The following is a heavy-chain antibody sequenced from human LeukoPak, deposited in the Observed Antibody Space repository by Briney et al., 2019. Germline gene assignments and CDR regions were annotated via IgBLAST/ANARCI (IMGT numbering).Heavy chain of an antibody. D-gene: IGHD3-3*01. V-gene: IGHV1-18*01. J-gene: IGHJ5*02. CDR2: ISAYNGNT. Sequence: GASVKVSCKASGYTFTSYGISWVGQAPGQGLEWMGWISAYNGNTNYAQKLQGRVTMTTDTSTSTAYMELRSLRSDDTAVYYCARLSRYTIFGVVREGWFDPWGQGTLVTVSS. CDR1: GYTFTSYG. CDR3: ARLSRYTIFGVVREGWFDP.